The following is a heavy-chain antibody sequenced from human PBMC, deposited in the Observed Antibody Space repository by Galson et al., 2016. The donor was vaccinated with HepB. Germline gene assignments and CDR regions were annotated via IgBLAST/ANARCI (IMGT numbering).Heavy chain of an antibody. D-gene: IGHD1-26*01. J-gene: IGHJ4*02. CDR2: IKSKTDGGTT. Sequence: SLRLSCAASGFTFSNAWMSWVRQAPGKGLEWVGRIKSKTDGGTTDYAAPVKGRFTISRDDSKNTLYLQMNSLKTEDTAVYYCARDSGTYEIDYWGQGTLVTVSS. CDR3: ARDSGTYEIDY. V-gene: IGHV3-15*01. CDR1: GFTFSNAW.